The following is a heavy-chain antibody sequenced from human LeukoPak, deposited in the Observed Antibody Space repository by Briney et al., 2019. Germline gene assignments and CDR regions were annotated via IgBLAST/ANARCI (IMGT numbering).Heavy chain of an antibody. J-gene: IGHJ3*02. Sequence: SETLSLTCTVSGGSISSSSYYWGWNRQPPGKGLEWIGSIYYSGSTYYNPSLKSRVTISVDTSKNQFSLKLSSVTAADTAVYYCARPPPQGGSYSFDIWGQGTMVTVSS. CDR1: GGSISSSSYY. CDR3: ARPPPQGGSYSFDI. D-gene: IGHD1-26*01. CDR2: IYYSGST. V-gene: IGHV4-39*01.